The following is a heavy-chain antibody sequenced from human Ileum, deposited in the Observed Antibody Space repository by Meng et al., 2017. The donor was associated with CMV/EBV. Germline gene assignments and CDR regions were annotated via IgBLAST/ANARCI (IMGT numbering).Heavy chain of an antibody. V-gene: IGHV3-7*01. J-gene: IGHJ4*02. CDR1: EFTFSNYW. D-gene: IGHD6-13*01. CDR2: VRQDGSEK. CDR3: ATDAATGIFDH. Sequence: GESLKISCAASEFTFSNYWMSWVRQAPGKGLEWVANVRQDGSEKYYVDSVKGRFTISRDNSKSTLYLQMNSLRAEDTALYFCATDAATGIFDHWGQGTLVTGSS.